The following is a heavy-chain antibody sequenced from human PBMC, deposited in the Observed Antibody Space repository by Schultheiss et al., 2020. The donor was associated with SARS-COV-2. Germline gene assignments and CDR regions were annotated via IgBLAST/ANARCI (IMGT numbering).Heavy chain of an antibody. CDR2: IYTSGST. Sequence: SETLSLTCTVSGGSISSGSYYWSWIRQPAGKGLEWIGRIYTSGSTNYNPSLKSRVTISVDTSKNQFSLKLSSVTAADTAVYYCARCGCSGGSCYYGMDVWGQGTTVTVSS. CDR3: ARCGCSGGSCYYGMDV. V-gene: IGHV4-61*02. J-gene: IGHJ6*02. D-gene: IGHD2-15*01. CDR1: GGSISSGSYY.